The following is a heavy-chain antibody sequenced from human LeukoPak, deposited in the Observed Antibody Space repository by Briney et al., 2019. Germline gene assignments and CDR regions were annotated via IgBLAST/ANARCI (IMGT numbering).Heavy chain of an antibody. CDR1: GYSISSGYY. Sequence: EXLSLTCTVSGYSISSGYYWGGSRQPPGKGLEWIGSIYHSGSTYYNPSLKSRVTISVDTSKNQFSLKLSSVTAADTAVYYCARLQVAGSEALDYWGQGTLVTVSS. D-gene: IGHD6-19*01. V-gene: IGHV4-38-2*02. CDR2: IYHSGST. CDR3: ARLQVAGSEALDY. J-gene: IGHJ4*02.